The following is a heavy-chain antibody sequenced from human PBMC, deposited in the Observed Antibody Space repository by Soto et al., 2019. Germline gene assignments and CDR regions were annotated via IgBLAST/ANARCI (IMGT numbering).Heavy chain of an antibody. V-gene: IGHV3-74*01. CDR1: GFTFSSYW. D-gene: IGHD3-10*01. CDR2: INIDGSST. Sequence: GGSLRLSCAASGFTFSSYWMHWVRQGPGEGLLWVSRINIDGSSTDYADSVRGRFTISRDNAQNTLYLQMNSLTAGDTAVYYCARDSYQMRSGVFYYDGMVVWGQGTTVTVSS. CDR3: ARDSYQMRSGVFYYDGMVV. J-gene: IGHJ6*02.